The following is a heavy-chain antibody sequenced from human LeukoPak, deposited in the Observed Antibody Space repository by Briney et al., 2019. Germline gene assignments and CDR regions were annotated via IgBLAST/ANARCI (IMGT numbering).Heavy chain of an antibody. CDR3: AKDPGYSSSXYYFDY. CDR2: ISGSGGST. CDR1: GFTFSSYA. Sequence: GGSLRLSCAASGFTFSSYAMSWVRQAPGKGLEWVSAISGSGGSTYYADSVKGRFTISRDNSKNTLYLQMNSLRAEDTAVYYCAKDPGYSSSXYYFDYXGQGTLVTVXX. V-gene: IGHV3-23*01. J-gene: IGHJ4*02. D-gene: IGHD6-6*01.